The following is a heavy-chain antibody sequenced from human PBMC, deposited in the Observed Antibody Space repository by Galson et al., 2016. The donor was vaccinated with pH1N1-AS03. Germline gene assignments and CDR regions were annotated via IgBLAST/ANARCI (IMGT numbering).Heavy chain of an antibody. D-gene: IGHD2-15*01. V-gene: IGHV1-69-2*01. CDR2: VDPDTSKT. CDR3: ARDRGFRPDTFDI. J-gene: IGHJ3*02. CDR1: GYTFTDYN. Sequence: VKVSCKVSGYTFTDYNMHWVQQAPGKGLEWMGLVDPDTSKTKYAEKFQGRVTITADTSRDTAYMELRSLRSDDTAVYYCARDRGFRPDTFDIWGQGTWVTVSS.